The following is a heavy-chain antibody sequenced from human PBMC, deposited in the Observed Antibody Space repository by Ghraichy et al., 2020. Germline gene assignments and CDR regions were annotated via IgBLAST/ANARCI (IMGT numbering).Heavy chain of an antibody. V-gene: IGHV3-48*02. CDR1: GFTFSSYS. Sequence: GGSLRLSCAASGFTFSSYSMNWVRQAPGKGLEWVSYISSSSSTIYYADSVKGRFTISRDNAKNSLYLQMNSLRDEDTAVYYCARDVYYDILTGYSYTNWFDPWGQGTLVTVSS. D-gene: IGHD3-9*01. CDR2: ISSSSSTI. J-gene: IGHJ5*02. CDR3: ARDVYYDILTGYSYTNWFDP.